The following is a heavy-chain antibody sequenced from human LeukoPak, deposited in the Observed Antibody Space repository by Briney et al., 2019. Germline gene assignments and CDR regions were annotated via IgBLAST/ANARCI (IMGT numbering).Heavy chain of an antibody. CDR3: ARNPSYDILTGYSDYYGMDV. Sequence: KPSETLSLTCTVSGGSISSYYWSWIRQPPGKGLEWIGYIYYSGSTNYNPSLKSRVTISVDTSKNQFSLELSSVTAADTAVYYCARNPSYDILTGYSDYYGMDVWGQGTTVTVSS. J-gene: IGHJ6*02. D-gene: IGHD3-9*01. V-gene: IGHV4-59*01. CDR2: IYYSGST. CDR1: GGSISSYY.